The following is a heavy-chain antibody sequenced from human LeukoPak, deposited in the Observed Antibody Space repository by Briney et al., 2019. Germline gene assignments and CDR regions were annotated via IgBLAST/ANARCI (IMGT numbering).Heavy chain of an antibody. D-gene: IGHD3-22*01. Sequence: SETLSLTCTVSGGSISSGDYYWSWIRQPPGKGLEWIGYIYYSGSTYYNPSLKSRVTISVDTSKNQFSLKLSAVTAADTAVYYCARLFSGYYYGWGQGTLVTVSS. V-gene: IGHV4-30-4*01. CDR1: GGSISSGDYY. CDR2: IYYSGST. CDR3: ARLFSGYYYG. J-gene: IGHJ4*02.